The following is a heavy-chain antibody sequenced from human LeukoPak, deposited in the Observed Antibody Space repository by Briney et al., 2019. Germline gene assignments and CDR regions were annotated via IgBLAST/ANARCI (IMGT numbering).Heavy chain of an antibody. CDR1: GYNFPNYW. J-gene: IGHJ4*02. CDR3: TRRGFDL. V-gene: IGHV5-51*01. CDR2: IYPRASDT. Sequence: GESLKISCKGSGYNFPNYWIGWVRQLPGKGLEWMGIIYPRASDTRYSPSLQGHVVISVDKSINTAYLQLSSLKVSDSAMYFCTRRGFDLWGQGTQVTVSS.